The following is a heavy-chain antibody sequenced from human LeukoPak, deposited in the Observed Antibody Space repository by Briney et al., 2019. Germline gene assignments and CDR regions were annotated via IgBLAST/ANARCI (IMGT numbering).Heavy chain of an antibody. CDR1: GGTFSSYA. J-gene: IGHJ3*02. CDR2: IIPIFGTA. D-gene: IGHD2-21*02. Sequence: SVKVSCKASGGTFSSYAISWVRQAPGQGLEWMGRIIPIFGTANYAQKFQGRVTITTDESTSTAYMELSSLRSEDTAVYYCALVVVTAMSYDAFGIWGQGTMVTVSS. CDR3: ALVVVTAMSYDAFGI. V-gene: IGHV1-69*05.